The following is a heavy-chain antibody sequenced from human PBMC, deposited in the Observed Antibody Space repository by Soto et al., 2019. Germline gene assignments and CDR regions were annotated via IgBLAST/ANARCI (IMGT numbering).Heavy chain of an antibody. CDR1: GYVFSDYD. Sequence: QVPLVQSGAEVKKPGASVKVSCKSSGYVFSDYDINWVRQAAGQGLEWMGWNNPNSGNTGYAQKFQGRVTMTRDSSTSTFYIELKSLRSEDTAVYYRARGKTGGQFGNHYWAQGTLVTVSS. CDR2: NNPNSGNT. D-gene: IGHD3-10*01. V-gene: IGHV1-8*01. CDR3: ARGKTGGQFGNHY. J-gene: IGHJ4*02.